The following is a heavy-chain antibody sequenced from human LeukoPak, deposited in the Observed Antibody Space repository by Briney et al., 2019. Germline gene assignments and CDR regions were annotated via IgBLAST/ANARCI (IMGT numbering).Heavy chain of an antibody. J-gene: IGHJ6*02. V-gene: IGHV1-3*01. CDR3: ARSIVPAAINYYYYGMDV. Sequence: SVKVSCKASGYTFTSYAMHWVRQAPGQRLEWMGWINAGNGNTKYSQKFQGRVTITRDTSASTAYMELSSLRSEDTAVYYCARSIVPAAINYYYYGMDVWGQGTTVTVSS. D-gene: IGHD2-2*01. CDR1: GYTFTSYA. CDR2: INAGNGNT.